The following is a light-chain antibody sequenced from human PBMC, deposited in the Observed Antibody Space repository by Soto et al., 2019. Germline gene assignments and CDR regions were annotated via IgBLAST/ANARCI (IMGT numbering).Light chain of an antibody. CDR3: SSYTSGSTLYV. Sequence: QSVLTQPASVSGSPGQSITISCTRTSSDVGGYNYVSWYQQHPGKAPKLMIYDVSNRPSGVSNRFSGSKSGNTASLTISGLQAEDEADYYCSSYTSGSTLYVFGTGTKVTVL. CDR1: SSDVGGYNY. V-gene: IGLV2-14*01. CDR2: DVS. J-gene: IGLJ1*01.